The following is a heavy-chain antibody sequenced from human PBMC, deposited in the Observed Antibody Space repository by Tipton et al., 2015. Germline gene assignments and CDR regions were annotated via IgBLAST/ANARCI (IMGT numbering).Heavy chain of an antibody. CDR2: IYYSGNT. D-gene: IGHD6-19*01. Sequence: TLSLTCIVSGGSISGYYWSWIRQPPGKGLEWIGYIYYSGNTNYNPSLKSRVSISLDTSQSQFSLELTSVTAADTAMYYCARVESTGWYCDYWGQGTLVTVPS. J-gene: IGHJ4*02. CDR3: ARVESTGWYCDY. V-gene: IGHV4-59*01. CDR1: GGSISGYY.